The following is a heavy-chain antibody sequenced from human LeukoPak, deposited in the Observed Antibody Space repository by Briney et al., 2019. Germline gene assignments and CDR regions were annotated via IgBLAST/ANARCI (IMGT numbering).Heavy chain of an antibody. CDR2: ISDDGKST. D-gene: IGHD6-6*01. V-gene: IGHV3-23*01. CDR1: GFTFSTYG. CDR3: AKRVPYSSSSVYFDF. Sequence: PGGSLRLSCAASGFTFSTYGMNCVRQAPGRRLEWVSSISDDGKSTYYVDSVKGRFTVSRDNSKNTLYLQMNSLRAEDSAVYYCAKRVPYSSSSVYFDFWGQGTLVTVSS. J-gene: IGHJ4*02.